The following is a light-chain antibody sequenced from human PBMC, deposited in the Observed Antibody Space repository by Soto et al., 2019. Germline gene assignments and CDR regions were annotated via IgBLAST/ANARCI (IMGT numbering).Light chain of an antibody. CDR3: QQYNDYSWT. Sequence: DIQMTQSPSTLSASVGDRVSINCRASQSISAWLAWYQQKPGKAPRLLIYKASTLEIGVPSRFIGSGSWTEFTLTISSLQPDDVSTYYCQQYNDYSWTFGQGTKVDIK. V-gene: IGKV1-5*03. CDR1: QSISAW. J-gene: IGKJ1*01. CDR2: KAS.